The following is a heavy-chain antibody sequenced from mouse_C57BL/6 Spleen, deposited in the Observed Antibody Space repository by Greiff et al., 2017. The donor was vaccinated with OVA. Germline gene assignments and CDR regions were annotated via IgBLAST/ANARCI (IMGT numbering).Heavy chain of an antibody. CDR1: GFTFSSYG. D-gene: IGHD3-2*02. CDR2: ISSGGSYT. V-gene: IGHV5-6*01. J-gene: IGHJ3*01. Sequence: EVKLMESGGDLVKPGGSLKLSCAASGFTFSSYGMSWVRQTPDKRLEWVATISSGGSYTYYPDSVKGRFTISRDNAKNTLYLQMSSLKSEDTAMYYCARQDSSGYVWFAYWGQGTLVTVSA. CDR3: ARQDSSGYVWFAY.